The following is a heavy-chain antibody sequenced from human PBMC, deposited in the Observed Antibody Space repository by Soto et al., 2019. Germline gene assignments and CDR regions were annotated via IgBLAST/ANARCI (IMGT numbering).Heavy chain of an antibody. CDR3: AGPGYSSQDY. CDR1: GFTFSSFA. V-gene: IGHV3-23*01. CDR2: ISGSGDGT. Sequence: GALRLSCAASGFTFSSFALSWVRQAPGKGLEWVSAISGSGDGTDYADSVKGRFTISRDNSKNTLYLQMNSLRAEDTAVYYCAGPGYSSQDYWGQGALVTVSS. D-gene: IGHD5-18*01. J-gene: IGHJ4*02.